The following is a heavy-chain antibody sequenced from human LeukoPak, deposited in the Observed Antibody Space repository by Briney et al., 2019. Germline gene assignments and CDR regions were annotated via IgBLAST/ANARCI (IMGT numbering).Heavy chain of an antibody. D-gene: IGHD3-10*01. CDR1: GASISSTTYY. J-gene: IGHJ3*02. CDR2: IYYSGST. Sequence: SETLSLTCTVSGASISSTTYYWGWIRQPPGKGLEWIGYIYYSGSTNYNPSLKSRVTISVDTSKNQFSLKLSSVTAADTAVYYCARSGGLDSFDIWGQGTMGTVSS. V-gene: IGHV4-61*05. CDR3: ARSGGLDSFDI.